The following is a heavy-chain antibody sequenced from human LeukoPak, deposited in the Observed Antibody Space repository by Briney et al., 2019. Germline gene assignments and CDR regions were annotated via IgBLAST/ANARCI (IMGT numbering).Heavy chain of an antibody. V-gene: IGHV1-69*13. CDR3: ARFEYRSSSWGYYYYMDV. CDR1: GGTFSSYA. CDR2: IIPIFGTA. J-gene: IGHJ6*03. Sequence: GASVKFSCKASGGTFSSYAISWVRQAPGQGLEWMGGIIPIFGTANYAQKFQGRVTITADESTSTAYMELSSLRSEDTAVYYCARFEYRSSSWGYYYYMDVWGKGTTVTVSS. D-gene: IGHD6-6*01.